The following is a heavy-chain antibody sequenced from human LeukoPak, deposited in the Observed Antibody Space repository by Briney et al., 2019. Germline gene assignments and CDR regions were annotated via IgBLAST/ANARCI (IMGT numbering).Heavy chain of an antibody. V-gene: IGHV3-53*01. J-gene: IGHJ4*02. CDR2: IYRGGST. D-gene: IGHD6-13*01. Sequence: GGSLRLSCAASGFTFSSSNMNWVRQAPGKGLEWVSVIYRGGSTYYADSVKGRFIMSRDNSKNTVYLQMDSLRAEDTAVYYCARDRGAAAGNWGQGTLVTVSS. CDR1: GFTFSSSN. CDR3: ARDRGAAAGN.